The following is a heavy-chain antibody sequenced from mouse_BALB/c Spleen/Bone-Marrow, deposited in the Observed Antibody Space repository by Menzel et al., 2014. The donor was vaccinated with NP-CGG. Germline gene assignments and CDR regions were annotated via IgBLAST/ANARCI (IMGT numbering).Heavy chain of an antibody. CDR1: GFTFSSFG. J-gene: IGHJ4*01. CDR3: ARAPYDYAAMDY. Sequence: EVMLVDSGGGLVQPGGSRKLSCAASGFTFSSFGMHWVRQAPEKGLEWVAYISSGSSTIHYADTVKGRFTISRDNPKNTLFLQMNSLRSEDTAMYYCARAPYDYAAMDYWGQGTSVTVSS. D-gene: IGHD2-4*01. CDR2: ISSGSSTI. V-gene: IGHV5-17*02.